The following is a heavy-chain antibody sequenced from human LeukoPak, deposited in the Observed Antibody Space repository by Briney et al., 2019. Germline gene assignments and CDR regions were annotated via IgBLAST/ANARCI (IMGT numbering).Heavy chain of an antibody. CDR3: ARDPYYDYVWGSYRPYYYYYMDV. CDR2: INPNSGGT. D-gene: IGHD3-16*02. J-gene: IGHJ6*03. V-gene: IGHV1-2*02. Sequence: GASVKVSCKASGYTFTGYYMHWVRQAPGQGLEWMGWINPNSGGTNSAQKFQGRVTMTRDTSISTAYMVLSRLRSDDTAVYYCARDPYYDYVWGSYRPYYYYYMDVWGKGTTVTVSS. CDR1: GYTFTGYY.